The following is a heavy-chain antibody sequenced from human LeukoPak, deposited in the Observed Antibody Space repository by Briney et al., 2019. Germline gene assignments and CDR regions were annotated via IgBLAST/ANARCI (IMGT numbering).Heavy chain of an antibody. D-gene: IGHD6-13*01. CDR2: ISSSGGTT. V-gene: IGHV3-23*01. CDR1: GFTFSNYA. Sequence: GGSLRLSCAASGFTFSNYAMSWARQAPGKGLEWVSAISSSGGTTYYTDSVKGRFTISRDNSKNTLYLQMNSLRAEDTAIYYCAKEGEQRTSSSWYGIDYWGQGTLVTVSS. J-gene: IGHJ4*02. CDR3: AKEGEQRTSSSWYGIDY.